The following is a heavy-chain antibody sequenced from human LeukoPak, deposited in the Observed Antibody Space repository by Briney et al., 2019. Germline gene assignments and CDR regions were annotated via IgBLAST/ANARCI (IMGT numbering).Heavy chain of an antibody. Sequence: SETLSLTCAVYGGSFSGYYWSWIRQPPGKGLEWIGEINHSGSTNYNPSLKSRVTISVDTSKNQFSLKLSPVTAADTAVYYCARGQRGLELRQPHLRGYYYMDVWGKGTTVTVSS. CDR2: INHSGST. J-gene: IGHJ6*03. D-gene: IGHD1-7*01. CDR3: ARGQRGLELRQPHLRGYYYMDV. CDR1: GGSFSGYY. V-gene: IGHV4-34*01.